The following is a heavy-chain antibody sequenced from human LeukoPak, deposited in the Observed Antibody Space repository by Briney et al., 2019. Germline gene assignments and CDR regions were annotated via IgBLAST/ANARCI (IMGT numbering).Heavy chain of an antibody. V-gene: IGHV1-2*02. CDR1: GYTFTGYY. Sequence: ASVKVSCKASGYTFTGYYMHWVRQAPGQGLEWMGWINPNSGGTNYAQKFQGRVTMTRDTSISTAYMELSRLRSDDTAVYYCARRNIVVVPAAPTGDYYYYYMDVWGKGTTVTVSS. J-gene: IGHJ6*03. D-gene: IGHD2-2*01. CDR3: ARRNIVVVPAAPTGDYYYYYMDV. CDR2: INPNSGGT.